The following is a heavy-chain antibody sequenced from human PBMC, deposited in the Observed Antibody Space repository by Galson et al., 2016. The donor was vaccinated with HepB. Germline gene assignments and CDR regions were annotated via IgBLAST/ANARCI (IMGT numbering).Heavy chain of an antibody. CDR3: AKGGYGSGTYYNAIQH. Sequence: SLRLSCAASGFTFSIYAMSWVRQAPGKGLEWVSAISGSGSSTYYADSVRGWFTISRDNSKNTLYLQMNSLRAEDTAVYYCAKGGYGSGTYYNAIQHWGQGTVVTVSS. CDR1: GFTFSIYA. D-gene: IGHD3-10*01. V-gene: IGHV3-23*01. CDR2: ISGSGSST. J-gene: IGHJ1*01.